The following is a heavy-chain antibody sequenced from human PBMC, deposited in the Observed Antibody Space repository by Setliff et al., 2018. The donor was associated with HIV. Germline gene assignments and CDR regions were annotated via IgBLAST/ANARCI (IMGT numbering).Heavy chain of an antibody. J-gene: IGHJ3*01. D-gene: IGHD4-17*01. V-gene: IGHV3-15*01. CDR3: ATKRGWDYGHHDAFDY. CDR1: GSTFSNAW. Sequence: GGSLRLSCATSGSTFSNAWMNWVRQGPGKGLEWIGRIKSKNVGGTIEYATFVKGRFTISRDDSKNTVYLQMTSVEVEDTAVYYCATKRGWDYGHHDAFDYWGQGTMVTVSS. CDR2: IKSKNVGGTI.